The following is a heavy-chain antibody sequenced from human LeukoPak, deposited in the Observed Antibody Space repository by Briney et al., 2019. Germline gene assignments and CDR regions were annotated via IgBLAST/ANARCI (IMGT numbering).Heavy chain of an antibody. CDR2: ISYDGSNK. CDR3: ARPHGYSYGYRVHYYGMDV. V-gene: IGHV3-30-3*01. CDR1: GFTFSNYA. Sequence: GRSLRLSCAASGFTFSNYAMHWVRQAPGKGLEWVAVISYDGSNKYYADAVKGRFTISRDNSKNTLYLQMNSLRAEDMAVYYCARPHGYSYGYRVHYYGMDVWGQGTTVTVSS. J-gene: IGHJ6*02. D-gene: IGHD5-18*01.